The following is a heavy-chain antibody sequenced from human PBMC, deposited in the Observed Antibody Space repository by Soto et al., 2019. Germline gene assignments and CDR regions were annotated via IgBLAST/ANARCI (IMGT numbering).Heavy chain of an antibody. D-gene: IGHD2-15*01. CDR2: ITPFNGNT. CDR1: GYTFTYRY. CDR3: ASSRYCSGGSCYSRPPYFDY. V-gene: IGHV1-45*02. J-gene: IGHJ4*02. Sequence: SVKVSCKASGYTFTYRYLHWVRQAPGQALEWMGWITPFNGNTNYAQKFQDRVTITRDRSMSTAYMELSSLRSEDTAMYYCASSRYCSGGSCYSRPPYFDYWGQGTLVTVSS.